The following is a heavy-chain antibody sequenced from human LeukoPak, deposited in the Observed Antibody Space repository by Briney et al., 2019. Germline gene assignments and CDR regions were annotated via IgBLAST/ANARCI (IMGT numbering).Heavy chain of an antibody. CDR2: INPSSGGT. J-gene: IGHJ4*02. CDR1: GYTFTGYY. CDR3: ARESRGRRGYSSSWYGY. Sequence: ASVKVSCKASGYTFTGYYMHWVRQAPGQGLEWMGWINPSSGGTNYAQKFQGRVTMTRDTSISTAYMELSRLRSDDTAVYYCARESRGRRGYSSSWYGYWGQGTLVTVSS. D-gene: IGHD6-13*01. V-gene: IGHV1-2*02.